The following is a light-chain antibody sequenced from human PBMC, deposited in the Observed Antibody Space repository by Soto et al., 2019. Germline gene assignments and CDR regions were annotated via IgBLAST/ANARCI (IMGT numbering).Light chain of an antibody. Sequence: DIVLTQTPLSSPVTLGQPASISCRSSQSLVHSDGSTYLSWLQQRPGQPPRLLIYKISTRFSGVPDRFSGSGAGTDFTLKISRVEAEDAGIYYCTQATQFPYTFGQGTKLEIK. J-gene: IGKJ2*01. CDR1: QSLVHSDGSTY. V-gene: IGKV2-24*01. CDR3: TQATQFPYT. CDR2: KIS.